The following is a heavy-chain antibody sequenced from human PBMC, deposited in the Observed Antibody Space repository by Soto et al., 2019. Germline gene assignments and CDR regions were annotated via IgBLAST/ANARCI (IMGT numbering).Heavy chain of an antibody. CDR1: GDSYSISTYS. CDR2: IYQSGVT. CDR3: AGMPYTSGLRFDP. V-gene: IGHV4-30-2*01. Sequence: SETLSLTCNMSGDSYSISTYSWSWIRPPPGKALQWIGFIYQSGVTSYNPSLASRVSISLDRSNNQCSLKLKSVTAADTAVYFCAGMPYTSGLRFDPWGPGTLVTVSS. J-gene: IGHJ5*02. D-gene: IGHD6-19*01.